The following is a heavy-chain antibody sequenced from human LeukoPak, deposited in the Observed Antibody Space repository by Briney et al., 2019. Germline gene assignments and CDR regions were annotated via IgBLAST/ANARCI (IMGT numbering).Heavy chain of an antibody. J-gene: IGHJ4*02. CDR3: AKGRGHLLPGYFDY. CDR1: GFTFSSYA. Sequence: GGSLRLSFAASGFTFSSYAMSWVRQAPGKGLEWVSAISGSGGSTYYPHSVKGRFTISRDNSKNTLYLQMNSLRAEDTAVYYCAKGRGHLLPGYFDYWGQGTLVTVSS. CDR2: ISGSGGST. V-gene: IGHV3-23*01. D-gene: IGHD3-22*01.